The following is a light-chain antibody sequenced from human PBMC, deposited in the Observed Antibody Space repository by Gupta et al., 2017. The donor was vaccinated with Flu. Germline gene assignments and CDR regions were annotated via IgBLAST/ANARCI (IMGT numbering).Light chain of an antibody. CDR2: DVR. CDR3: SSLTSSGTLI. J-gene: IGLJ2*01. V-gene: IGLV2-14*03. Sequence: TSSDVGFSHYVSWYQQHPGTAPKLIIYDVRLRPSGVSNRFSASKSDNTASLTISGLQSDDEADYYCSSLTSSGTLIFGGGTKLTVL. CDR1: SSDVGFSHY.